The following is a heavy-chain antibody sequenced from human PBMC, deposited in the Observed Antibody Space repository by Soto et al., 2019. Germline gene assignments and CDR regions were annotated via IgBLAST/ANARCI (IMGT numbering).Heavy chain of an antibody. CDR3: AKQGTMIVVVTSIDY. J-gene: IGHJ4*02. CDR1: GFTFSSYA. V-gene: IGHV3-23*01. Sequence: GGSLRLSCAASGFTFSSYAMSWVRQAPGKGLEWVSAISGSGGSTYYADSVKGRFTISRDNSKNTLYLQMNSLRAEDTAVYYCAKQGTMIVVVTSIDYWGQGTLVTVSS. CDR2: ISGSGGST. D-gene: IGHD3-22*01.